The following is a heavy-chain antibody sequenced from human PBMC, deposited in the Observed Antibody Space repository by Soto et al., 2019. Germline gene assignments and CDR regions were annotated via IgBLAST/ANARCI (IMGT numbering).Heavy chain of an antibody. J-gene: IGHJ6*02. D-gene: IGHD2-2*01. V-gene: IGHV1-8*02. CDR1: GYDFTAYD. CDR3: GRGPSPRAPAGGTPYYYAMDV. CDR2: MNPINGAT. Sequence: ASVKVSCKASGYDFTAYDINWVRQASGQGLEWMGWMNPINGATGTARGFQGRVSMTRNTDTGTAYLELTSLRSDDTAVYFCGRGPSPRAPAGGTPYYYAMDVWGQGTTVTVSS.